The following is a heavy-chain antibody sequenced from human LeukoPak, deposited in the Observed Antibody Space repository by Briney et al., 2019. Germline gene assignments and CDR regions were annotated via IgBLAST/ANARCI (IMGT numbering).Heavy chain of an antibody. D-gene: IGHD1-7*01. J-gene: IGHJ4*02. CDR3: AGARSLPITGTRGPLDY. V-gene: IGHV1-2*02. Sequence: ASVKVSCKASGYTFTGYYMHWVRQAPGQGLEWMGWINPNSGGTNYAQKFQGRVTMTRDTSISTAYMELSRLRSDDTAVYYCAGARSLPITGTRGPLDYWGQGTLVTVSS. CDR1: GYTFTGYY. CDR2: INPNSGGT.